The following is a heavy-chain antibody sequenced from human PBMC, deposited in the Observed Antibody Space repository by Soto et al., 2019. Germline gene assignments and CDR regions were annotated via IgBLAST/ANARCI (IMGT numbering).Heavy chain of an antibody. CDR3: AIDLVPPVGPNWFDP. D-gene: IGHD6-13*01. V-gene: IGHV1-18*01. CDR2: ISAYNGNT. J-gene: IGHJ5*02. CDR1: GYTFTSYG. Sequence: QVQLVQSGAEVKKPGASVKVSCKASGYTFTSYGIIWVRQAPGQGLEWMGWISAYNGNTNYAQKLQGRVTMTTDTSRSTAYMELRSLRSDDTAVYYCAIDLVPPVGPNWFDPWGQGTLVTVSS.